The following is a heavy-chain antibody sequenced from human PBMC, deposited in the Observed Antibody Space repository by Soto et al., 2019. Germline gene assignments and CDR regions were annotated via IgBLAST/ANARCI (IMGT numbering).Heavy chain of an antibody. V-gene: IGHV3-23*01. CDR1: RFTFSSYA. D-gene: IGHD3-22*01. Sequence: GGSLRLSCAASRFTFSSYAMSWVRQAPGKGLEWVSAISGSGGSTYYADSVKGRFTISRDNSKNTLYLQMNSLRAEDTAVYYCAIGRNYYDSSGYSPFDYWGQGTLVTVSS. CDR3: AIGRNYYDSSGYSPFDY. CDR2: ISGSGGST. J-gene: IGHJ4*02.